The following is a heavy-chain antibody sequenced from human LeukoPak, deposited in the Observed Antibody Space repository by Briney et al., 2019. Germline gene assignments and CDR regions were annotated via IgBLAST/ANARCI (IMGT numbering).Heavy chain of an antibody. CDR1: GFTVSSNY. D-gene: IGHD6-13*01. J-gene: IGHJ6*02. CDR2: IYSGGST. V-gene: IGHV3-53*01. Sequence: PGGSLRLSCAASGFTVSSNYMSWVRQAPGKGLEWVSVIYSGGSTYYADSVKGRFTISRDNSKNTLYLQMNSLRAEDTAVYYCAREAAAAGGPYYYYGMDVWGQGTTVTVSS. CDR3: AREAAAAGGPYYYYGMDV.